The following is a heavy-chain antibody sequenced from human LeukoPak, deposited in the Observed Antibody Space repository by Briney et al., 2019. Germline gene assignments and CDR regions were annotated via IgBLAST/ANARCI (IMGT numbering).Heavy chain of an antibody. V-gene: IGHV3-43*02. J-gene: IGHJ6*02. Sequence: PGGSLRLSRAASGFTFDDYAMHWVRQAPGKGLEWVSLISGDGGSTYYADSVKGRFTISRDNSKNSLYLQMNSLRTEDTALYYCAKDIHEDYGDADYYGMDVWGQGTTVTVSS. CDR1: GFTFDDYA. CDR2: ISGDGGST. D-gene: IGHD4-17*01. CDR3: AKDIHEDYGDADYYGMDV.